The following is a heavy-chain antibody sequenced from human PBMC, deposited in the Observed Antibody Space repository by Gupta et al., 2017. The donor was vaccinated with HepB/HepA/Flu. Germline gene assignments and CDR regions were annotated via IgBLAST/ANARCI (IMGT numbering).Heavy chain of an antibody. CDR2: IGNSGANT. Sequence: EVQLLESGGGLVQPGGSLRLSCAASGFTFTNYAMSWVRQAPGKGLEWVSTIGNSGANTYYADSVNGRFTISRDNSKNTLYLKWNSLRAEDTAVYYCAKRGSYPQFYFDYWGQGTLVTVSS. CDR1: GFTFTNYA. V-gene: IGHV3-23*01. CDR3: AKRGSYPQFYFDY. J-gene: IGHJ4*02. D-gene: IGHD3-10*01.